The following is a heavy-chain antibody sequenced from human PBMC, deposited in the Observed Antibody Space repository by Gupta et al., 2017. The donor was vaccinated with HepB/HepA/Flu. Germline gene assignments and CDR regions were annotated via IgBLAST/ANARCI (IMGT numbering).Heavy chain of an antibody. D-gene: IGHD3-22*01. J-gene: IGHJ4*02. CDR2: ISYDGSNK. CDR3: ARPPHYYDSSGVDY. CDR1: GFTFSSYA. V-gene: IGHV3-30-3*01. Sequence: QVQLVESGGGVVQPGRSLRLSCAASGFTFSSYAMHWVRQAPGKGLEWVAVISYDGSNKYYADSVKGRFTISRDNSKNTLYLQMNSLRAEDTAVYYCARPPHYYDSSGVDYWGQGTLVTVSS.